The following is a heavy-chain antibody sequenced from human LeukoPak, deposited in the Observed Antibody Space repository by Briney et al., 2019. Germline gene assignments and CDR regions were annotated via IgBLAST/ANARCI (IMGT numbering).Heavy chain of an antibody. CDR1: GGSMSSYY. CDR2: IFYSGTT. J-gene: IGHJ5*02. CDR3: ARQNQGYCGSTNCHSWFDP. V-gene: IGHV4-59*13. D-gene: IGHD2-2*01. Sequence: SETLSLTCTVSGGSMSSYYWSWIRQPPGKGLEWIGNIFYSGTTNYNPSLKSRVTLSADTSKNQFSLKLSSVTVAATAVYYWARQNQGYCGSTNCHSWFDPWGQGTLVTVSS.